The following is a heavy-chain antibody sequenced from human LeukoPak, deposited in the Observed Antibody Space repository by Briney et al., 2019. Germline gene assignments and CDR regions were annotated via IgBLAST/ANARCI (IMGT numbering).Heavy chain of an antibody. Sequence: GSSVKVSCKASGGTFSTYSITWVRQAPGQGLEWMGRIIPILGVPNYAQKFQGRLTITADKSTSTAYMDLSSLRSEDTAVYYCARSIAAAGAVDYWGQGTLVTVSS. V-gene: IGHV1-69*02. CDR2: IIPILGVP. CDR3: ARSIAAAGAVDY. CDR1: GGTFSTYS. D-gene: IGHD6-13*01. J-gene: IGHJ4*02.